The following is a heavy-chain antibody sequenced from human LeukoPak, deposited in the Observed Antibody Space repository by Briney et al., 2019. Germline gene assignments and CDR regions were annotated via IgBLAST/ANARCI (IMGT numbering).Heavy chain of an antibody. CDR1: GFTFSSHA. J-gene: IGHJ5*02. D-gene: IGHD3-3*01. CDR2: VGTGFDT. CDR3: AKSPYDFWSGYYLNWFDP. Sequence: GGSLRLSCVASGFTFSSHAMCWVRQAPGKGLEWVSTVGTGFDTYYTDSVKGRFTISRDNSKNTLYLQMNSLRAEDTAVYYCAKSPYDFWSGYYLNWFDPWAREPWSPSPQ. V-gene: IGHV3-23*01.